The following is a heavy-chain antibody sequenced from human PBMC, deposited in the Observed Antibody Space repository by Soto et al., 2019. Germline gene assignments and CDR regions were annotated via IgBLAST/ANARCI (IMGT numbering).Heavy chain of an antibody. J-gene: IGHJ4*02. CDR2: VYDNGRP. Sequence: SETLSLTCTISGGSISVYYWSWIRQSPRQGLEWIGYVYDNGRPYYSPSLKSRVTISADTSKNQISLKLTSATAADTAVYYCARGVGSSPPRYWGRGXLVTVYS. CDR1: GGSISVYY. CDR3: ARGVGSSPPRY. D-gene: IGHD3-9*01. V-gene: IGHV4-59*01.